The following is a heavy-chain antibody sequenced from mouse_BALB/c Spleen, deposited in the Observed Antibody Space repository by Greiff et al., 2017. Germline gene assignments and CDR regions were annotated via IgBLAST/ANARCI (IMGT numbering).Heavy chain of an antibody. Sequence: VQLKESGPELVKPGASVKISCKASGYSFTGYFMNWVMQSHGKSLEWIGRINPYNGDTFYNQKFKGKATLTVDKSSSTAHMELRSLASEDSAVYYCARGGVYAMDYWGQGTSVTVSS. CDR2: INPYNGDT. CDR1: GYSFTGYF. V-gene: IGHV1-20*02. CDR3: ARGGVYAMDY. J-gene: IGHJ4*01.